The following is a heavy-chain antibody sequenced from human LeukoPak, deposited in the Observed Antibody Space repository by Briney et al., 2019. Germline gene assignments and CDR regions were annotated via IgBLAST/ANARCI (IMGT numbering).Heavy chain of an antibody. V-gene: IGHV3-66*01. D-gene: IGHD6-19*01. CDR2: IYSGGST. CDR3: AKFPRAPEYSSGWYPRGDAFDI. J-gene: IGHJ3*02. Sequence: PGGSLRLSCAASGFTVSTNYMSWVRQAPGEGLEWVSVIYSGGSTYYADSVKGRFTISRDNSKNTLYLQMNSLRAEDTAVYYCAKFPRAPEYSSGWYPRGDAFDIWGQGTMVTVSS. CDR1: GFTVSTNY.